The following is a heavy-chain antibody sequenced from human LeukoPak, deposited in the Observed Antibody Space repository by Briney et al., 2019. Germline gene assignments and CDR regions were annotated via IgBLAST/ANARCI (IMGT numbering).Heavy chain of an antibody. V-gene: IGHV1-46*01. CDR2: INPSGGST. CDR1: GYTFTIYG. D-gene: IGHD6-13*01. Sequence: GASVKVSCETSGYTFTIYGITWVRQAPGQGLEWMGIINPSGGSTSYAQKFQGRVTMTRDTSTSTVYMELSSLRSEDTAVYYCARAIQPYSSSWGIDYWGQGTLVTVSS. J-gene: IGHJ4*02. CDR3: ARAIQPYSSSWGIDY.